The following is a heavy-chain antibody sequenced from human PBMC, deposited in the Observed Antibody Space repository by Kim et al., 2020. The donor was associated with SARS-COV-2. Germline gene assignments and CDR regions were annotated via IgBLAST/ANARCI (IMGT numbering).Heavy chain of an antibody. J-gene: IGHJ6*02. CDR2: ISRSSGSI. CDR3: ARASQLVGLGGYYGMDV. Sequence: GGSLRLSCAASGFTFGDYDMHWVRQAPGKGLEWVSDISRSSGSIDYADSVKGRFTISRDNAKNSLYLQMNSLRAEDTAFYYCARASQLVGLGGYYGMDVWGQGTTVTVSS. V-gene: IGHV3-9*01. D-gene: IGHD1-26*01. CDR1: GFTFGDYD.